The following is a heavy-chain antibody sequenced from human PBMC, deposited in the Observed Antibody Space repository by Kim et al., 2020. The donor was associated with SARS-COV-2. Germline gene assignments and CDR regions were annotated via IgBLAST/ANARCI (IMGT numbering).Heavy chain of an antibody. V-gene: IGHV3-48*03. D-gene: IGHD3-9*01. Sequence: VKGRFTISRDNAKNALYLQMNSLRAEDTAVYYCARGGAYYDILTGYGAFDYWGQGTLVTVSS. J-gene: IGHJ4*02. CDR3: ARGGAYYDILTGYGAFDY.